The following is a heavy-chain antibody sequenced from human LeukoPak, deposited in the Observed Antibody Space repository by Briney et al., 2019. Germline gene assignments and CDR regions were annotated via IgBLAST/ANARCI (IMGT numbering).Heavy chain of an antibody. D-gene: IGHD3-10*01. CDR2: IYYSGST. Sequence: SETLSLTCTVSGGSISNYYWGWIRQPPGKGLEWIGSIYYSGSTYYNPSLKSRVTISVDTSKNQFSLKLSSVTAADTAVYYCARDPPITMVRGTYYYYGMDVWGQGTTVTVSS. CDR1: GGSISNYY. V-gene: IGHV4-39*07. J-gene: IGHJ6*02. CDR3: ARDPPITMVRGTYYYYGMDV.